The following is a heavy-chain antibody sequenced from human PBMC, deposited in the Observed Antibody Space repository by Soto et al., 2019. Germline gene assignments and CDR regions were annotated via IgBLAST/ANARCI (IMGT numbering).Heavy chain of an antibody. CDR3: ARVRSGYLPTDY. CDR2: IYYSGNT. V-gene: IGHV4-59*01. CDR1: GGSISNYY. J-gene: IGHJ4*02. Sequence: QVQLPESGPRLVKPSETLSLTCTVSGGSISNYYWSWIRQPPGKGLEWIGYIYYSGNTKYNPSLKSRVTISVDTSKNQFSLNLSSVTAADTAVYYCARVRSGYLPTDYWGQGTMVTVSS. D-gene: IGHD3-22*01.